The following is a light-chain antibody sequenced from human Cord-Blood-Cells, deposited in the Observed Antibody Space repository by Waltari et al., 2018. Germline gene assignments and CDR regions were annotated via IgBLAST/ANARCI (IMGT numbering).Light chain of an antibody. CDR3: SSYTSSSTLV. Sequence: QSALTQPASVSGSPGQSTTIPCTGTSRDGGGYNYVSWYQQHPGKAPKLMIYEVSNRPSGVSNRFSGSKSGNTASLTISGLQAEDEADYYCSSYTSSSTLVFGGGTKLTVL. CDR2: EVS. CDR1: SRDGGGYNY. V-gene: IGLV2-14*01. J-gene: IGLJ3*02.